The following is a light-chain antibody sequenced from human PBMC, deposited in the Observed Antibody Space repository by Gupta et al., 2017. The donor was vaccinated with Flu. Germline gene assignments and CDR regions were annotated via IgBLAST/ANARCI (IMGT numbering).Light chain of an antibody. CDR3: QQRSGLPMYT. J-gene: IGKJ2*01. CDR2: DAS. V-gene: IGKV3-11*01. Sequence: EIVLTPSPATLSLSPGDRPILPCRASQSVNIYLAWYQQEPGQPPRLLMFDASKRAAGIPDRFSGSGSGSDFTLTISTVDPEDFAVYYCQQRSGLPMYTFGQGTKLE. CDR1: QSVNIY.